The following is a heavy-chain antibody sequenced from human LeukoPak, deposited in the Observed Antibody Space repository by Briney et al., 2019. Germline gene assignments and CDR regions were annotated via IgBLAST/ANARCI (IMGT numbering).Heavy chain of an antibody. J-gene: IGHJ4*02. CDR1: GFTFSSYW. CDR3: ARHLGYSSGWYDFDY. Sequence: PGGSLRLSCAASGFTFSSYWMSWVRQAPGKGLEWVANIKQDGSEKYYVDSVKGRFTISRDNAENSLYLQMNSLRAEDTAVYYCARHLGYSSGWYDFDYWGQGTLVTVSS. CDR2: IKQDGSEK. D-gene: IGHD6-19*01. V-gene: IGHV3-7*03.